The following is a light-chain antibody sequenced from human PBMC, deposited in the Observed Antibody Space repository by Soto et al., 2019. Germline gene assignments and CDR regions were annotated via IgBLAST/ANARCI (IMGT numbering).Light chain of an antibody. CDR3: QQSRS. V-gene: IGKV1-5*03. CDR1: QSISSW. Sequence: DIQMTQSPSTLSASVGDRVTITCRASQSISSWLAWYQQKPGKAPKLLIYKASSLESGVPSRFSGSGSGTEFTLTISSLQPADFATYYCQQSRSFGQGTKLEIK. J-gene: IGKJ2*03. CDR2: KAS.